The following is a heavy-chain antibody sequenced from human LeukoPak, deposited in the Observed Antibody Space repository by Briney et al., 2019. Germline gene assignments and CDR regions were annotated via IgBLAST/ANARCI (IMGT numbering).Heavy chain of an antibody. J-gene: IGHJ4*02. D-gene: IGHD6-19*01. V-gene: IGHV3-23*01. CDR2: ISGTGDST. Sequence: PGGSLRLSCAASGFTFSSFAMNWVRQAPGKGLEWVSTISGTGDSTNYADSVKGRFTISRDNSKNTLSLQLNSLRAEDTAVYYCAKDHSSGWYDYWGQGTLVTVSS. CDR1: GFTFSSFA. CDR3: AKDHSSGWYDY.